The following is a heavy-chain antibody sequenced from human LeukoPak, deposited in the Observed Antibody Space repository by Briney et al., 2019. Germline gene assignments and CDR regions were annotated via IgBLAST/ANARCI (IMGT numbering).Heavy chain of an antibody. D-gene: IGHD6-13*01. J-gene: IGHJ3*02. CDR2: ISVSGGGT. Sequence: GGSLRLSCAASGFTFRSYAMNWVRQVPGKGLEWVSGISVSGGGTDYADSVKGRFTISRDNSKNTLYMQMNSLRAEDTAVYYCAKRAASGTGAFDIWGQGTMVTVSS. CDR3: AKRAASGTGAFDI. V-gene: IGHV3-23*01. CDR1: GFTFRSYA.